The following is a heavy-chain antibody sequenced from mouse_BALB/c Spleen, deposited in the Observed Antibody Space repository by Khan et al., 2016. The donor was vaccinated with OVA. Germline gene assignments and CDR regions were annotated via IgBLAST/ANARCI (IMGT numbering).Heavy chain of an antibody. CDR1: GYTFTSYT. D-gene: IGHD2-14*01. Sequence: VQLQQSGAELARPGASVKMSCKASGYTFTSYTIHWVKQRPGQGLEWIGYINPSSGYTNYNQMFKDKATLTAEKSSSTASMQLISLTSEESAVYYGAREGAYYRSDGWFAYWGQGTLVTVSA. J-gene: IGHJ3*01. CDR2: INPSSGYT. CDR3: AREGAYYRSDGWFAY. V-gene: IGHV1-4*01.